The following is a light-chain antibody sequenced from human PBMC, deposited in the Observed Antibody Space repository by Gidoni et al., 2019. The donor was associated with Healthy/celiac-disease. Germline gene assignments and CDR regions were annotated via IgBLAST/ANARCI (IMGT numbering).Light chain of an antibody. V-gene: IGKV1-5*03. J-gene: IGKJ1*01. Sequence: DIQMTQSPSTLSASVGDRVTITCRASQSIRSWLAWYQQKPGKAPKLLIYKASSLESGVPSRFSGSGSGTEFTLTISSLQPDDFATYYCQQYTSYSGTFGQGTKVEIK. CDR3: QQYTSYSGT. CDR2: KAS. CDR1: QSIRSW.